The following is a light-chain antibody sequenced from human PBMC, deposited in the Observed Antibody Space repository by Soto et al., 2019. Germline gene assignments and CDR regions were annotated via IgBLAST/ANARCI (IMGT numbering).Light chain of an antibody. CDR3: HVWDSSSDHYV. V-gene: IGLV3-21*02. J-gene: IGLJ1*01. CDR1: KIGGKS. Sequence: SYELTQPPSVSVAPGQTARITCGGNKIGGKSVHWYQQRPGHSTVLAVYDDSDRPAGIPDRVSGSNSGDTATLTIRRVEAVDEADYYCHVWDSSSDHYVFGTGTKLTVL. CDR2: DDS.